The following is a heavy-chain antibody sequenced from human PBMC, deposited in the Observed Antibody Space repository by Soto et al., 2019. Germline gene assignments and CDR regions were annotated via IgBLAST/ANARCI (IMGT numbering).Heavy chain of an antibody. J-gene: IGHJ6*02. CDR2: INPNSGGT. V-gene: IGHV1-2*04. CDR1: GYTFTGYY. D-gene: IGHD3-9*01. Sequence: QVQLVQSGAEVKKPGASVKVSCKASGYTFTGYYMHWVRQAPGQGLEWMGWINPNSGGTNYAQKFQGWVTMTRDTSISTAYMELSRLRSDDTAVYYCAIAYYDILTGPSSDYGMDVWGQGTTVTVSS. CDR3: AIAYYDILTGPSSDYGMDV.